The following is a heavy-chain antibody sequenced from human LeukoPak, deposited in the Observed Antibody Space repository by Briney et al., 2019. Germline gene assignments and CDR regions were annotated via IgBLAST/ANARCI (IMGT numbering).Heavy chain of an antibody. CDR1: GYTFTGYY. CDR3: ARKVVVAATDYYYGMDV. Sequence: ASVKVSRKASGYTFTGYYMHWARQAPGQGLEWMGWINPNSGGTNYAQKFQGRVTMTRDTSISTAYMELSRLRSDDTAVYYCARKVVVAATDYYYGMDVWGQGTTVTVSS. J-gene: IGHJ6*02. CDR2: INPNSGGT. V-gene: IGHV1-2*02. D-gene: IGHD2-15*01.